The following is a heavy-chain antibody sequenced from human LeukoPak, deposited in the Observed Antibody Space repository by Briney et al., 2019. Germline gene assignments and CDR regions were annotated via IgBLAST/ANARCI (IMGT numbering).Heavy chain of an antibody. CDR1: GSSISSYY. Sequence: SETLSLTCTVSGSSISSYYWSWIRQPPGKGLEWIGYIYYSGSTNYNPSLKSRVTISVDTSKNQFSLKLSSVTAADTAVYYCARVIAVAGRGDYFDYWGQGTLVTVSS. J-gene: IGHJ4*02. CDR3: ARVIAVAGRGDYFDY. V-gene: IGHV4-59*01. CDR2: IYYSGST. D-gene: IGHD6-19*01.